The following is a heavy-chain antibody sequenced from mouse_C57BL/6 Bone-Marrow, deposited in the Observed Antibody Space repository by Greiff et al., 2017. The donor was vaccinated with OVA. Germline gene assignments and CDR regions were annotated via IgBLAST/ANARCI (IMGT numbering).Heavy chain of an antibody. CDR2: INPNNGGT. CDR1: GYTFTDYN. D-gene: IGHD2-4*01. V-gene: IGHV1-18*01. Sequence: VQLKESGPELVKPGASVKIPCKASGYTFTDYNMDWVKQSHGKSLEWIGDINPNNGGTIYNQKFKGKATLTVDKSSSTAYMELRSLTSEDTAVYYCARRTGYDYDEDWFAYWGQGTLVTVSA. CDR3: ARRTGYDYDEDWFAY. J-gene: IGHJ3*01.